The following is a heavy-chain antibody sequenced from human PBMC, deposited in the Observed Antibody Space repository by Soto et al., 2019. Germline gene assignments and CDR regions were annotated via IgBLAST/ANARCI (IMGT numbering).Heavy chain of an antibody. J-gene: IGHJ4*02. CDR1: GFTFSSYA. CDR2: ISGSGGST. V-gene: IGHV3-23*01. Sequence: GGSLRLSCAASGFTFSSYAMSWVRQAPGKGLEWVSAISGSGGSTYYADSVKGRFTISRDNSKNTLYLQMNSLRAEDTAVYYYAKALTYYYDSSDYWGQGTLVTVSS. D-gene: IGHD3-22*01. CDR3: AKALTYYYDSSDY.